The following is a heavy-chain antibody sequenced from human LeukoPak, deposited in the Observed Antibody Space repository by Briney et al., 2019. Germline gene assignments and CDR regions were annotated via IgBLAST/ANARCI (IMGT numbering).Heavy chain of an antibody. CDR2: IIPIFGTA. Sequence: SVKVSCKAFGGTFSSYAISWVRQAPGQGLEWMGGIIPIFGTANYAQKFQGRVTITADESTSTAYMELSSLRSEDTAVYYCARDSDDSSGSQGGVAFDIWGQGTMVTVSS. CDR3: ARDSDDSSGSQGGVAFDI. V-gene: IGHV1-69*13. D-gene: IGHD3-22*01. CDR1: GGTFSSYA. J-gene: IGHJ3*02.